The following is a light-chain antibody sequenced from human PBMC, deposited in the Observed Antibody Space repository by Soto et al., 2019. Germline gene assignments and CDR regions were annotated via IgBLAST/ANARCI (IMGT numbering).Light chain of an antibody. Sequence: EIVLTQSPATLSLSPGERDTLSCRASQSVSSYLAWYQQKPGQAPRLLIYDASNRATGIPARFSGSGSGTDFTLTISSIEPEDFAVYYCQQRSNWPGVTFGPGTKVDIK. CDR1: QSVSSY. J-gene: IGKJ3*01. V-gene: IGKV3-11*01. CDR2: DAS. CDR3: QQRSNWPGVT.